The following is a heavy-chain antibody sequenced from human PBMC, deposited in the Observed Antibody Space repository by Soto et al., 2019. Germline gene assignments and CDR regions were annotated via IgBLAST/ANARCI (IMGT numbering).Heavy chain of an antibody. Sequence: SETLSLTCTVSGGSLNNRYWGWIRQPPGKGLQWIGYIYYTGGTNYNPSLKSRVTISVDTSKNQFSLKLSSVTAADTAVYYCARGYYDILTGNEPIDYWGQGTLVTVSS. D-gene: IGHD3-9*01. CDR2: IYYTGGT. CDR1: GGSLNNRY. J-gene: IGHJ4*02. CDR3: ARGYYDILTGNEPIDY. V-gene: IGHV4-59*11.